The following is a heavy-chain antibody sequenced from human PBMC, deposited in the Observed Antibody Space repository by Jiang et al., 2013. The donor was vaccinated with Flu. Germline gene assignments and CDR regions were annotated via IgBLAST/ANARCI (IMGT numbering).Heavy chain of an antibody. CDR3: ARDPGYCSSTSCSRYNWFDP. D-gene: IGHD2-2*01. CDR2: INAGNGNT. Sequence: SGAEVKKPGASVKVSCKASGYTFTSYAMHWVRQAPGQRLEWMGWINAGNGNTKYSQKFQGRVTITRDTSASTAYMELSSLRSEDTAVYYCARDPGYCSSTSCSRYNWFDPWGQGTLVTVSS. V-gene: IGHV1-3*01. J-gene: IGHJ5*02. CDR1: GYTFTSYA.